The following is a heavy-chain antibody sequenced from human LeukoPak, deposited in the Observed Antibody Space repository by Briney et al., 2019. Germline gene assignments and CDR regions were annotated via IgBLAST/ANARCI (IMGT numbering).Heavy chain of an antibody. D-gene: IGHD3-16*01. J-gene: IGHJ6*03. V-gene: IGHV1-18*01. Sequence: ASVKVSCKASGYTFTSYGISWVRQAPGQGLEWMGWISAYNGNTNYAQKLQGRVTMTTDTSTSTAYMELRSLRSDDTAVYYCARVNGRLHYYYYMDVWGKGTTVTVSS. CDR2: ISAYNGNT. CDR1: GYTFTSYG. CDR3: ARVNGRLHYYYYMDV.